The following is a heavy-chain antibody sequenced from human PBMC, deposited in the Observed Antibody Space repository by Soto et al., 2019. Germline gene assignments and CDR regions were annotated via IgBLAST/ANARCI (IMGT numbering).Heavy chain of an antibody. CDR3: ARDLLSYELTGFLEWLPKVGFDP. D-gene: IGHD3-3*01. CDR2: INAGNGNT. V-gene: IGHV1-3*01. CDR1: GYTFTSYA. Sequence: QVQLVQSGAEVKKPRASVKVSCKASGYTFTSYAMHWVRQAPGQRLEWMGWINAGNGNTKYSQKFQGRVTITRDTSASTAYMELSSLRSEDTAVYYCARDLLSYELTGFLEWLPKVGFDPWGQGTLVTVSS. J-gene: IGHJ5*02.